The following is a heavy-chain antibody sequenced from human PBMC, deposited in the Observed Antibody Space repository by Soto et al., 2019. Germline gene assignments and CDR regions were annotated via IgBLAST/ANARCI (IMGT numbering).Heavy chain of an antibody. J-gene: IGHJ4*02. CDR2: ISYDGSNK. D-gene: IGHD2-2*01. CDR1: GFTFSSYG. CDR3: AKGSCGSSTSCYFDY. Sequence: GGSLRLSCAASGFTFSSYGMHWVRQAPGKGLERVAVISYDGSNKYYADSVKGRFTISRDNSKNTLYLQMNSLRAEDTAVYYCAKGSCGSSTSCYFDYWGQGTLVTVSS. V-gene: IGHV3-30*18.